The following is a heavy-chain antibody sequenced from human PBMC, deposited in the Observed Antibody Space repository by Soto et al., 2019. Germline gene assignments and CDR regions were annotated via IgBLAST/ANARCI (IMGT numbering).Heavy chain of an antibody. Sequence: GGSLRLSCAASGFTLSRHWMSWVRQAPGKGLEWVAKIKEDGSEINYVDSVKGRFTISRDNAKNSLYLQMDSLRAEDTAVYYCARDGLPFALDIWGHGTMVTVSS. J-gene: IGHJ3*02. D-gene: IGHD3-16*01. CDR3: ARDGLPFALDI. CDR1: GFTLSRHW. V-gene: IGHV3-7*03. CDR2: IKEDGSEI.